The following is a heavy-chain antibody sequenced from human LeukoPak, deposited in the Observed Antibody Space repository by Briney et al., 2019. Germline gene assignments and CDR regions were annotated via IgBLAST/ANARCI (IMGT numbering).Heavy chain of an antibody. CDR3: ARNHYYGSGSLAN. V-gene: IGHV3-43*02. Sequence: GGSLRLSCAASGFTFNAYAIHWVRQAPGKGLEWVSLVKGDGVTTDYANSVKGRFTISRDNAENSLYLQMNSLRDEDTAVYYCARNHYYGSGSLANWGQGTLVTVSS. CDR1: GFTFNAYA. J-gene: IGHJ4*02. D-gene: IGHD3-10*01. CDR2: VKGDGVTT.